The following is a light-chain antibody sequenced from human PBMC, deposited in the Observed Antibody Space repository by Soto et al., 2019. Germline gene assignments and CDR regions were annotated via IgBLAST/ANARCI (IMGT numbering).Light chain of an antibody. V-gene: IGKV1-33*01. CDR1: QDISNY. Sequence: DIKMNQSPSSLSASVGDRVTITCEASQDISNYLNWYQQKPGKAPKLLIYDASNLETGVPSRFSGSGSGTDFTFTISSLQPEDIATYYCQQYDNLPWTFGQVTKVDIK. J-gene: IGKJ1*01. CDR3: QQYDNLPWT. CDR2: DAS.